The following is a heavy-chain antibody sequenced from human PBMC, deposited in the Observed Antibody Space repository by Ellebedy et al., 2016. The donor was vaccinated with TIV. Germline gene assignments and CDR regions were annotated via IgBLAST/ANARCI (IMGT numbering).Heavy chain of an antibody. CDR2: INEDGTKK. CDR3: ARAIYGASYL. CDR1: EFTLTNYW. Sequence: GESLKISCTASEFTLTNYWMTWVRPAPGNGLEWVANINEDGTKKHYVDSVKGRFTISRDNAGNSLYLQMNSLGAEDTAVYYCARAIYGASYLWGRGTLVTVSS. D-gene: IGHD4-17*01. V-gene: IGHV3-7*01. J-gene: IGHJ2*01.